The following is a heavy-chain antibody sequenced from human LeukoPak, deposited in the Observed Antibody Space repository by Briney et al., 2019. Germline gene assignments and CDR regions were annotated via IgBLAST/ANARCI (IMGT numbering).Heavy chain of an antibody. CDR3: ARGGGRDGYNYPGFYGY. CDR1: GFTFSTYW. Sequence: GGSLRLSCAASGFTFSTYWMSWVRQAPGKGLERVANIKQDGSEEYYVDSVKGRFTISRDNAKNSLYLQMNSLRAEDTAVYYCARGGGRDGYNYPGFYGYWGQGTLLTVSS. CDR2: IKQDGSEE. J-gene: IGHJ4*02. D-gene: IGHD5-24*01. V-gene: IGHV3-7*01.